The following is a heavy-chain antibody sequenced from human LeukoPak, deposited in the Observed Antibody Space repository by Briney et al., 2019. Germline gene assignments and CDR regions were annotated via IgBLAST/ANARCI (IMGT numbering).Heavy chain of an antibody. D-gene: IGHD4-17*01. V-gene: IGHV3-74*01. CDR2: ISPDGKTI. CDR1: GFTFSRYW. J-gene: IGHJ4*02. Sequence: GGSLRLSCAASGFTFSRYWMHWVRQAPEKGLVWVSRISPDGKTINYADSVKGGFTVSRDNAKNTLYLQMNSLRAEDTAVYYCARDLREKDYWGQGTLVTVSS. CDR3: ARDLREKDY.